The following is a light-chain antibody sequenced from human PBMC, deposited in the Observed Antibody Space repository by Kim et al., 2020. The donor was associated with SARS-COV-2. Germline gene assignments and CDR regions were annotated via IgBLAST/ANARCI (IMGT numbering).Light chain of an antibody. CDR3: QETFTTPPYI. CDR1: QAITGY. CDR2: GAS. J-gene: IGKJ2*01. Sequence: DIQMTQSPSSLSASVGDRVTITCRASQAITGYVNWYQQKPGKAPKLLIYGASTLQTGVPSRFNGSGSGTDFALTISSLQPEDFATYYCQETFTTPPYIFGQGTKLEI. V-gene: IGKV1-39*01.